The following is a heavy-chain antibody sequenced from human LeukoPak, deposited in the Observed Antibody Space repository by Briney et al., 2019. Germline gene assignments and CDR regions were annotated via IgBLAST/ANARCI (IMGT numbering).Heavy chain of an antibody. Sequence: GASVKVSCTASGYTFTGYYMHWVRQAPGQGLEWMGWISAYNGNTNYAQKLQGRVTMTTDTSTSTAYMELRSLRSDDTAVYYCARRLERRGNWFDPWGQGTLVTVSS. CDR3: ARRLERRGNWFDP. D-gene: IGHD1-1*01. CDR2: ISAYNGNT. V-gene: IGHV1-18*04. CDR1: GYTFTGYY. J-gene: IGHJ5*02.